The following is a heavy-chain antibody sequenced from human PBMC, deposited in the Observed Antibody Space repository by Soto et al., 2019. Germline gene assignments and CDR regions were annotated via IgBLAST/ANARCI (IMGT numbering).Heavy chain of an antibody. CDR1: GGSLSGYY. Sequence: VQLQQCVSGPLRPLETLSLTCGVSGGSLSGYYWAWIRQSPGKGLEWIGEINDRGSINYNPSLKSRVSISVGTSKNHYSRNLRSVTAADTAVYYCTRESHDGFTAPPWVWDLDPGGRGTLFTVSS. CDR2: INDRGSI. J-gene: IGHJ2*01. D-gene: IGHD3-9*01. CDR3: TRESHDGFTAPPWVWDLDP. V-gene: IGHV4-34*01.